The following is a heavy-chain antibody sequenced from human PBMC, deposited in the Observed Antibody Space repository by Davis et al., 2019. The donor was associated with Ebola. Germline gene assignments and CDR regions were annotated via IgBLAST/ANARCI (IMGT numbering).Heavy chain of an antibody. CDR1: GFTFSTYG. D-gene: IGHD3-16*01. V-gene: IGHV3-7*01. J-gene: IGHJ4*02. CDR2: IKQDGSEK. Sequence: GGSLRLSCAASGFTFSTYGMHWVRQAPGKGLEWVANIKQDGSEKYYVDSVKGRFTISRDNAKTSLYLQMNSLRAEDTAVYYCARGRAVQGLIYFDYWGQGTLVTVSS. CDR3: ARGRAVQGLIYFDY.